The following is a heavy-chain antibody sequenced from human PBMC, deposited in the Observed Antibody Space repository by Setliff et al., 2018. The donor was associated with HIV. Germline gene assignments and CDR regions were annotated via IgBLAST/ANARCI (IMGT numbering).Heavy chain of an antibody. V-gene: IGHV4-59*08. CDR3: ARHKILPPYYFDY. CDR2: IYYSGSA. J-gene: IGHJ4*02. Sequence: LSLTCTVSGGSISSYYWSWIRQPPGKALEWIGYIYYSGSANYNPSLKSRVTISLDTSKNQFSLKLSSVTAADTAVYYCARHKILPPYYFDYWGQGTLVTVSS. CDR1: GGSISSYY.